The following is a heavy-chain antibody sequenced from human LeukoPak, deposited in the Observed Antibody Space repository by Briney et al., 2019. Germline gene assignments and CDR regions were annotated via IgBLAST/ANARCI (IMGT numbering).Heavy chain of an antibody. J-gene: IGHJ4*02. CDR2: IYHSGST. Sequence: PSGTLSLTCAVSGGSISSSNWWSWVRQPPGKGLEWIGEIYHSGSTNYNPSLKSRVTISVDKSKNQFSLKLSSVTAADTAVYYCAVYGDLRSYYFDYWGQGTLVTVSS. V-gene: IGHV4-4*02. CDR1: GGSISSSNW. CDR3: AVYGDLRSYYFDY. D-gene: IGHD4-17*01.